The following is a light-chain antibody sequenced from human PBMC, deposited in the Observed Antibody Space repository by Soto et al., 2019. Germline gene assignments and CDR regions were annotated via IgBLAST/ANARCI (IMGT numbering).Light chain of an antibody. CDR1: SSDVGNNKF. CDR3: SSYTSSLTLV. V-gene: IGLV2-14*01. CDR2: EVY. J-gene: IGLJ7*01. Sequence: QSGLTQPASVSGSPGQSITISCTGSSSDVGNNKFVSWYQHHPGKAPKLMIYEVYHRPSGVSNRFFGSKSDNTASLTISGLQAEDEADYYCSSYTSSLTLVFGGGTQLTVL.